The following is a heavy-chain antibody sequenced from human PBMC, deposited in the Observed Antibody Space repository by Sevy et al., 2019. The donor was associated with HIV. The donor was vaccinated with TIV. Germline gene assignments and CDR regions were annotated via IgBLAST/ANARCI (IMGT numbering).Heavy chain of an antibody. CDR2: ISSSSNYI. V-gene: IGHV3-21*01. Sequence: GGSLRLSCAASAFTLSRYSMNWVRQAPGKGLEWVSSISSSSNYIYYADSVKGGFTISRDNAKNSLYLQMTSLRAEDTAVYYCAREDYYVSGSYFFDSWGQGTLVTVSS. J-gene: IGHJ4*02. D-gene: IGHD3-22*01. CDR1: AFTLSRYS. CDR3: AREDYYVSGSYFFDS.